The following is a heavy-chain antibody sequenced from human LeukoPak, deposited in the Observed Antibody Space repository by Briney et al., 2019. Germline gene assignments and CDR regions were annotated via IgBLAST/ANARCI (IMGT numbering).Heavy chain of an antibody. CDR2: INPSGGST. CDR1: GYTFTSYC. Sequence: GASVKVSCKASGYTFTSYCMHWVRQAPGQGLEWMGIINPSGGSTSYAQKFQGRVTMTRDTSTSTVYMELSSLRSEDTAVYYCAREMSYGDYYYYYMDVWGKGTTVTVSS. J-gene: IGHJ6*03. D-gene: IGHD5-18*01. CDR3: AREMSYGDYYYYYMDV. V-gene: IGHV1-46*01.